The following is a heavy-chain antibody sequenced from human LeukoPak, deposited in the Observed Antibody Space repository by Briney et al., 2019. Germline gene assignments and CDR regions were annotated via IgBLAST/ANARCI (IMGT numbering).Heavy chain of an antibody. CDR1: GFTVSSNH. CDR2: IYGGGTT. J-gene: IGHJ3*01. Sequence: GGSLRLSCAASGFTVSSNHMSWVRQAPGKGLEWVSVIYGGGTTYYADSVKGRFTISRDNSKNTLNLQMNSLRTEDTAVYYCAKARDIDSWAFDVWGQGTMVTVS. D-gene: IGHD2-15*01. CDR3: AKARDIDSWAFDV. V-gene: IGHV3-53*05.